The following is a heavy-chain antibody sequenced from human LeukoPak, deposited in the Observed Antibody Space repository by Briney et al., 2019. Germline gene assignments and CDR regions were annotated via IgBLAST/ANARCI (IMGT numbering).Heavy chain of an antibody. Sequence: QPGRSLKLSCEGSGFTFRHYALHWVRQAPGEGLEWVAVISYDESRKYYADSVKGRFTISRDNSRSTLYLEMNSLRGNDTATYYCVRDRIASGRKLDYWGQGTLVTVSS. V-gene: IGHV3-30*01. D-gene: IGHD2-21*01. CDR3: VRDRIASGRKLDY. J-gene: IGHJ4*02. CDR1: GFTFRHYA. CDR2: ISYDESRK.